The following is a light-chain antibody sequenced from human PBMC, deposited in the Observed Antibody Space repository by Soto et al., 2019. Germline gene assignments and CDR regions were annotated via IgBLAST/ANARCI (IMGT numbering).Light chain of an antibody. V-gene: IGKV3-11*01. J-gene: IGKJ4*01. CDR3: QQRSNWPLT. CDR2: DAS. CDR1: QSVSSIF. Sequence: EIVLTQSPGTLSLSPGERAPLSCRASQSVSSIFLAWYQQKPGQAPRLLIYDASNRATGIPARFSGSGSGTDFTLTISSLEPEDFAVYYCQQRSNWPLTFGGGTKVDIK.